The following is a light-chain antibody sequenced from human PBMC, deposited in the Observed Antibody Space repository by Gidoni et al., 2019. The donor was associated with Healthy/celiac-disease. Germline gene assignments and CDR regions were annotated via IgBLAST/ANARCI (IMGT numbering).Light chain of an antibody. CDR3: CSYAGSNSVI. CDR2: EVR. J-gene: IGLJ2*01. CDR1: SSDVGSYNF. V-gene: IGLV2-23*02. Sequence: QSALTQPASVSGSPGQSITISYTGTSSDVGSYNFVSWYQQHPGKAPKVMIYEVRKRPSGVSNRFFGSKAGNTAALTISGLQAEDEADYYCCSYAGSNSVIFGGGTKLTVL.